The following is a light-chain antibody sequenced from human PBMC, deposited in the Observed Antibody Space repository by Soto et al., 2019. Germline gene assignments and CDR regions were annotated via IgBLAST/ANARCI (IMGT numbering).Light chain of an antibody. CDR1: QAIGTD. CDR2: AAS. Sequence: IQMTQSPSSLSASLGDRVTITCRASQAIGTDLGWYKQKPGKAPKRLIYAASSLQSGAPPRFSGSGSGTDFTLTIRSLQSEDFATYFCLQYNSYPRTFGQGTRVDI. V-gene: IGKV1-17*01. CDR3: LQYNSYPRT. J-gene: IGKJ1*01.